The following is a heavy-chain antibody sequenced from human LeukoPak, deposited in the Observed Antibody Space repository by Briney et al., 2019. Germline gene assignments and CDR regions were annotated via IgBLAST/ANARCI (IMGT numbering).Heavy chain of an antibody. D-gene: IGHD3-3*01. V-gene: IGHV1-69*01. CDR3: ARVVLEGPGGT. J-gene: IGHJ5*02. CDR1: GGTFSSYA. Sequence: PAASVKVSCKASGGTFSSYAISWVRQAPGQGLEWMGGIIPIFGTANYAQKFQGRVTITADESTSAAYMELSSLRSEDTAVYYCARVVLEGPGGTWGQGTLVTVSS. CDR2: IIPIFGTA.